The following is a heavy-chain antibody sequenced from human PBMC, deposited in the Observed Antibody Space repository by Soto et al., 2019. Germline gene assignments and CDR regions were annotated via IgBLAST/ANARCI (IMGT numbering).Heavy chain of an antibody. J-gene: IGHJ6*02. V-gene: IGHV1-69*13. CDR1: GGTFSSYA. D-gene: IGHD3-16*01. CDR3: ARVGVRGSDYYYYYGMDV. Sequence: GASVKVSCKASGGTFSSYAISWVRQAPGQGLEWMGGIIPIFGTANYAQKFQGRVTITADESTSTAYMELSSLRSEDTAVYYCARVGVRGSDYYYYYGMDVWGQGTTVTV. CDR2: IIPIFGTA.